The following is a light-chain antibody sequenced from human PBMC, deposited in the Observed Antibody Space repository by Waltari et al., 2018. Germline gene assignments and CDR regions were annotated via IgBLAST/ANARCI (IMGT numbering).Light chain of an antibody. V-gene: IGLV1-40*01. CDR2: GIN. Sequence: QSVLTQPPSVSGAPGQRVTISCPGRWSNIGAGYDVPWYQQLPGKAPTLLIYGINTRPPGVPDRFFGSKSGTSASLAIPGLQPEDEADYYCQSYDTSLGVVFGGGTKLTVL. CDR1: WSNIGAGYD. CDR3: QSYDTSLGVV. J-gene: IGLJ2*01.